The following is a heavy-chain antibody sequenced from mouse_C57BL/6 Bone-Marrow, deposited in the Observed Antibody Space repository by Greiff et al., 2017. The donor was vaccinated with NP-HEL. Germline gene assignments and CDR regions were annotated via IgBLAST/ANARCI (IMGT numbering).Heavy chain of an antibody. Sequence: EVMLVESGEGLVKPGGSLKLSCAASGFTFSSYAMSWVRQTPEKRLEWVAYISSGGDYIYYADTVKGRFTISRDNARNTLYLQMSSLKSEDTAMYYCTRDLYGYPLAYWGQGTLVTVSA. V-gene: IGHV5-9-1*02. D-gene: IGHD2-2*01. CDR2: ISSGGDYI. CDR1: GFTFSSYA. J-gene: IGHJ3*01. CDR3: TRDLYGYPLAY.